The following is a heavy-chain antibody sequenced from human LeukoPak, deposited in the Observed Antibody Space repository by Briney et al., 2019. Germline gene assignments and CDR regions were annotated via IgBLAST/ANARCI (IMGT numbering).Heavy chain of an antibody. Sequence: PSETLSLTCTVSGGSISTSNYYWTWIRQPPGKGLEWIGHIYYSGSTHYNPSLKSRVIISIDTSKKYFSLNLTSVTAADTAMYYCATSVIYGAFDIWGQGTMVTVSS. CDR2: IYYSGST. J-gene: IGHJ3*02. CDR1: GGSISTSNYY. D-gene: IGHD3-10*01. V-gene: IGHV4-61*03. CDR3: ATSVIYGAFDI.